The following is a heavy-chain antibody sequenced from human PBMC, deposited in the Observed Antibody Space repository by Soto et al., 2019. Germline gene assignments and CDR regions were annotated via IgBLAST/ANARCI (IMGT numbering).Heavy chain of an antibody. CDR3: ARDRRIAVAGTKYYYYYYGMDV. Sequence: PSQTLSLTCAISGDSVSSNSAAWNWIRQSPSRGLEWLGRTYCRSKWYNDYAVSVKSRITINPDTSKNQFSLQLNSVTPEDTAVYYCARDRRIAVAGTKYYYYYYGMDVWGQGTTVTVSS. J-gene: IGHJ6*02. D-gene: IGHD6-19*01. CDR1: GDSVSSNSAA. V-gene: IGHV6-1*01. CDR2: TYCRSKWYN.